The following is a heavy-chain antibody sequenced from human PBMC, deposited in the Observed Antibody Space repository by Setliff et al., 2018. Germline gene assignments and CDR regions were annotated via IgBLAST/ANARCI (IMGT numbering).Heavy chain of an antibody. CDR1: GFTFSSYA. CDR3: AKGRRISYSSGWLNWFDP. J-gene: IGHJ5*02. D-gene: IGHD6-19*01. Sequence: ETLSLSCAASGFTFSSYAMSWVRQAPGKGLEWVSAISGSGGSTYYADSVKGRFTISRDNSKNTLYLQMNSLRAEDTAVYYCAKGRRISYSSGWLNWFDPWGQGTLVTVSS. V-gene: IGHV3-23*01. CDR2: ISGSGGST.